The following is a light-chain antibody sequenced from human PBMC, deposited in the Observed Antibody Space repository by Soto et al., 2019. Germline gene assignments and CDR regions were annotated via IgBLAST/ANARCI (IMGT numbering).Light chain of an antibody. Sequence: EIGLSQSPGTLSLSTGERATLSCRASQSVSGSYLVWYQQKPGQAPRLLIYGASSRAIGIPARFSGSGSGTDFTLTISSLEPEDFAVYYCQQYGSSPWTFAQGTKVDIK. CDR2: GAS. V-gene: IGKV3-20*01. CDR3: QQYGSSPWT. CDR1: QSVSGSY. J-gene: IGKJ1*01.